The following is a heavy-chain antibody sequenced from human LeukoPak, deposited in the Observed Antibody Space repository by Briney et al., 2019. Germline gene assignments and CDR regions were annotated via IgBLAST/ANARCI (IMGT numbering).Heavy chain of an antibody. CDR2: ISWDGGST. CDR1: GFTFSDYY. CDR3: AKDTRGAFSYYDFWSGYYRHDAFDI. J-gene: IGHJ3*02. V-gene: IGHV3-43D*03. Sequence: GGSLRLSCAASGFTFSDYYMSWIRQAPGKGLEWVSLISWDGGSTYYADSVKGRFTISRDNSKNSLYLQMNSLRAEDTALYYCAKDTRGAFSYYDFWSGYYRHDAFDIWGQGTMVTVSS. D-gene: IGHD3-3*01.